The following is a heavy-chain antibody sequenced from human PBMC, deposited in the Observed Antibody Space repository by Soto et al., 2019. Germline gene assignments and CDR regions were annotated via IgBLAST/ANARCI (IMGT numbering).Heavy chain of an antibody. Sequence: EVQLVESGGGLVKPGGSLRLSCTASGFAFNTYSMNWVRQAPGKGLEWVSSINEDSTYIYYADSLRGRITISRDNAKDSLFLQMNSLRPDDTAVDYCVRDLGRYFRSGYMDLWGDGATVTVSS. D-gene: IGHD3-9*01. V-gene: IGHV3-21*02. J-gene: IGHJ6*03. CDR3: VRDLGRYFRSGYMDL. CDR2: INEDSTYI. CDR1: GFAFNTYS.